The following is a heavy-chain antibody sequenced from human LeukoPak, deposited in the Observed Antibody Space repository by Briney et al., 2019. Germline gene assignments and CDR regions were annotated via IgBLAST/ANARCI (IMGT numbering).Heavy chain of an antibody. CDR3: ASARFYYDSSGYYTNWFDP. D-gene: IGHD3-22*01. CDR2: IYYSGST. J-gene: IGHJ5*02. Sequence: SETLSLTCTVSGGSVSSGSYYWSWLRQPPGKGLEWIGYIYYSGSTNYNPSLKSRVTISVDASKNQFSLKLSSVTAADTAVYYCASARFYYDSSGYYTNWFDPWGQGTLVTVSS. V-gene: IGHV4-61*01. CDR1: GGSVSSGSYY.